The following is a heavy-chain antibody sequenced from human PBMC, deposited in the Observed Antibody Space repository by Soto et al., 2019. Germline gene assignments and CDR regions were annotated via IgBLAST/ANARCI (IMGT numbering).Heavy chain of an antibody. CDR3: ARPTDYYDSSGLYYYGMDV. Sequence: GESLKISCKGFGYRFTSYWIGWVRQMPGKGLEWMGIINPYDSDTRYSPSFQGQVTISADKSISTVYLQWSSLKASDTAMYFCARPTDYYDSSGLYYYGMDVWGQGTTVTVSS. J-gene: IGHJ6*02. D-gene: IGHD3-22*01. CDR2: INPYDSDT. CDR1: GYRFTSYW. V-gene: IGHV5-51*01.